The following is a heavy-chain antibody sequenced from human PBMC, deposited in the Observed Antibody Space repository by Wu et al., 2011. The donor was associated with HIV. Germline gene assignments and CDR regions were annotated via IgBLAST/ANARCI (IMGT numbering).Heavy chain of an antibody. CDR1: RHLNNYA. V-gene: IGHV1-69*05. D-gene: IGHD2-21*01. CDR3: ARDLGGDEDY. Sequence: QVQLVQSGAEVKNAWVLGEGLLQGFWRHLNNYAVSWVRQAPGQGLEWMGVIIPLFATTKYAQKFQGRVTITTDDSTSTGYMELSSLRSEDTAVYYCARDLGGDEDYWGQGTLVTVSS. CDR2: IIPLFATT. J-gene: IGHJ4*02.